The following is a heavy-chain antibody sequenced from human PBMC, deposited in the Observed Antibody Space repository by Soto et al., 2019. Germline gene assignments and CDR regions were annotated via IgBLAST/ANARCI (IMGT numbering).Heavy chain of an antibody. V-gene: IGHV3-9*01. D-gene: IGHD6-19*01. CDR1: GFTFDDYA. Sequence: EVQLVESGGGLVQPGRSLRLSCAASGFTFDDYAMHWVRQAPGKGLEWVSGMSWNSGSIGYADSVKGRFTIYRDNAKNSLYLQMNSLRAEDTALYYCAKDKGIAVAGPSFDYWGQGTLVTVSS. CDR3: AKDKGIAVAGPSFDY. J-gene: IGHJ4*02. CDR2: MSWNSGSI.